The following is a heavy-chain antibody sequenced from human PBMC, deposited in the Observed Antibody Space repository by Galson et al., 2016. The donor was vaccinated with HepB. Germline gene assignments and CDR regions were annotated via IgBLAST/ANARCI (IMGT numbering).Heavy chain of an antibody. D-gene: IGHD3-16*01. CDR2: IYYNSDRI. CDR3: VRDMAPGGAVV. J-gene: IGHJ6*02. V-gene: IGHV3-9*01. CDR1: GFTFDDSA. Sequence: SLRLSCAASGFTFDDSAMHWVRQTPGKGLEWVSGIYYNSDRIGYADSVRGRFTISRDNARNSLYLQMNSLEPEDSALYYCVRDMAPGGAVVWGPGTTVTVSS.